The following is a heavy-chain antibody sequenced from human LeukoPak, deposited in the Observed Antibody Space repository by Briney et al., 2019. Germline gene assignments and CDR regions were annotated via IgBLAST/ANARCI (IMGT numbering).Heavy chain of an antibody. J-gene: IGHJ5*02. D-gene: IGHD3-10*01. CDR1: GGSISSSSYY. CDR2: IYYSGST. V-gene: IGHV4-39*01. Sequence: SETLSLTCTVSGGSISSSSYYWGWIRQPPGKGLEWIGSIYYSGSTYYNPSLKSRVTISVDTSKNQFSLKLSSVTAADTAVYYCARHAYYYGSGLGWFDPWGQGTLVTVSS. CDR3: ARHAYYYGSGLGWFDP.